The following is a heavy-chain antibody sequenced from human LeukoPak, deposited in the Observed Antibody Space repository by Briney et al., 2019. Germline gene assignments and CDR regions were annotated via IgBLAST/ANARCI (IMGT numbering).Heavy chain of an antibody. CDR3: ARDSRYSDTSGYYYSHYYMDV. CDR1: GGSINYYY. J-gene: IGHJ6*03. D-gene: IGHD3-22*01. V-gene: IGHV4-59*01. CDR2: IYASGST. Sequence: SETLSLTCTVSGGSINYYYWSWIRQPPGKGLEYIGYIYASGSTNYNPSLKSRVTMSVDTSKNQFSLKLSSVTAADTAVYYCARDSRYSDTSGYYYSHYYMDVWGKGTTVTVSS.